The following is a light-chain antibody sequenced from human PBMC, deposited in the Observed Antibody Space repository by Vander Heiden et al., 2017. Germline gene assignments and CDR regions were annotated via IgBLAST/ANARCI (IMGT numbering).Light chain of an antibody. CDR2: RNN. V-gene: IGLV1-47*01. Sequence: QSVLTQPPSACATPGQRGTISCSGSRSNIGSNYVYWYQQLPGTAPKLLIYRNNQRPSGVPDRFSGSKSGTSASLAISGLRSEDEADYYCAAWDDSLSDVVFGGGTKLTVL. CDR1: RSNIGSNY. J-gene: IGLJ2*01. CDR3: AAWDDSLSDVV.